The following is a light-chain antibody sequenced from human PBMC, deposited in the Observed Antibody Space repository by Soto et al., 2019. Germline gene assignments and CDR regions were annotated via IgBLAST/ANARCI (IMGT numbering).Light chain of an antibody. CDR1: SSDVGGYNY. Sequence: QSVLTQPASVSGSPGQSITISCTGTSSDVGGYNYVSWYQQHPGKAPKLMIYDVSNRPSGVSNRFAGSKSGNTASLTSAGLQAEDEAEYYCSSYTSSSSLWVFGGGTKLTVL. CDR3: SSYTSSSSLWV. J-gene: IGLJ2*01. CDR2: DVS. V-gene: IGLV2-14*01.